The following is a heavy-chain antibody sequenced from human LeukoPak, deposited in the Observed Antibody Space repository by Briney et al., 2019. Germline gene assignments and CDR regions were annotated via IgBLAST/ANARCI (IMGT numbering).Heavy chain of an antibody. CDR3: ARDRGYCSGGSCYRTLDY. D-gene: IGHD2-15*01. CDR1: GGSISSNY. J-gene: IGHJ4*02. Sequence: SETLSLTCTVSGGSISSNYWSWIRQPPGKGLEWTGYIYYSGSTKYNPSLKSRVTMSVDTSKNQFSLKLSSVTAADTAVYYCARDRGYCSGGSCYRTLDYWGQGTLVTVSS. CDR2: IYYSGST. V-gene: IGHV4-59*01.